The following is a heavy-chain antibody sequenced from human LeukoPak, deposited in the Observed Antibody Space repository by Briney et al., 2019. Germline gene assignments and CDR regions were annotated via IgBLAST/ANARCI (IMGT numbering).Heavy chain of an antibody. J-gene: IGHJ5*02. CDR2: INHSGST. D-gene: IGHD2-15*01. CDR3: ARGLCGGGSCYSP. Sequence: SETLSLTCAVHGGSFSGYYWSWIRQPPGKGLEWIGEINHSGSTNYNPSLKSRVTISVDTSKNQFSLKLSSVTAADTAVYYCARGLCGGGSCYSPWGQGTLVTVSS. V-gene: IGHV4-34*01. CDR1: GGSFSGYY.